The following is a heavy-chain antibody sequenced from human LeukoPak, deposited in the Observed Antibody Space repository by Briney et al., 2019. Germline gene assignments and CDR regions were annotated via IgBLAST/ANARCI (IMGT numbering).Heavy chain of an antibody. CDR3: AREFRVSPRQYYDILTGYGFFDY. V-gene: IGHV1-69*04. Sequence: ASVKVSCKASGGTFSSYAISWVRQAPGQGLEWMGRIIPILGIANYAQKFQGRVTITADKSTSTAYMELSSLRSEDTAVYYCAREFRVSPRQYYDILTGYGFFDYWGQGTLVTVSS. CDR2: IIPILGIA. J-gene: IGHJ4*02. D-gene: IGHD3-9*01. CDR1: GGTFSSYA.